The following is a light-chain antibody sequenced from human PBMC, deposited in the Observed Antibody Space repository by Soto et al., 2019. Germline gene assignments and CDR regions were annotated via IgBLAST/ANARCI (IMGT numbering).Light chain of an antibody. CDR2: DVN. J-gene: IGLJ1*01. CDR3: CSYAGGSSPYV. CDR1: SSDVGGYNF. V-gene: IGLV2-11*02. Sequence: QSVLTQPRSVSGSPRQSVTISCTGTSSDVGGYNFVSWYQQHPGKVPKLMVFDVNKRPSGVPDRFSGSKTGNTASLTISGLQAEDEADIYCCSYAGGSSPYVFGTGTKVTVL.